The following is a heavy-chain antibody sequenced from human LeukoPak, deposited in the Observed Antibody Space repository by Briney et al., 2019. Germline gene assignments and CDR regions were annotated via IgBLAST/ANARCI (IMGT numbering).Heavy chain of an antibody. J-gene: IGHJ6*03. CDR1: GYTFTDSY. Sequence: ASVKVSCKTSGYTFTDSYIHWVRQAPGQGLEWMGRINPNSGDPNYPQKFQGRVTMTRDTSISTAYMELSRLRSDDTAVYYCARDSTVTTLSYYYYYMDVWGKGTTVTVSS. CDR3: ARDSTVTTLSYYYYYMDV. V-gene: IGHV1-2*06. CDR2: INPNSGDP. D-gene: IGHD4-17*01.